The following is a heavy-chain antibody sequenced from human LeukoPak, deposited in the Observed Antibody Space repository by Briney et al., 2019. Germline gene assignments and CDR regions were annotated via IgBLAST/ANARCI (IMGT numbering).Heavy chain of an antibody. Sequence: GGTLRLSCAASGFTFISFAMSWVRQAPGKGLEWVSTISRTGVATYYANSVKGRFTISRDNSKNTVYLQMNSLRAEDTAVYYCAKHSHDGSAPYYEVQFDYWGQGTLVTVSS. CDR1: GFTFISFA. D-gene: IGHD3-22*01. CDR3: AKHSHDGSAPYYEVQFDY. V-gene: IGHV3-23*01. J-gene: IGHJ4*02. CDR2: ISRTGVAT.